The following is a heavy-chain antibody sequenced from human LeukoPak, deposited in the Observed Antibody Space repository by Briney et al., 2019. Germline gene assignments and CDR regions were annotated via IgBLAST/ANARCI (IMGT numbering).Heavy chain of an antibody. CDR1: GGSVNSGSYY. CDR2: IYYSGST. Sequence: PSETLSLTCTVSGGSVNSGSYYWSWIRQPPGKGLEWIAYIYYSGSTNYNPSLKSRVTISVDTSENQFSLKLSSVTAADTAVYYCARGYCSGGSCYYDYWGQGTLVTVSS. J-gene: IGHJ4*02. D-gene: IGHD2-15*01. V-gene: IGHV4-61*01. CDR3: ARGYCSGGSCYYDY.